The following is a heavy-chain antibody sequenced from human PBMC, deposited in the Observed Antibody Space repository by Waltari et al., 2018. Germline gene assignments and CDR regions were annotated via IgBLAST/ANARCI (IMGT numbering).Heavy chain of an antibody. CDR1: GFTFSSYG. V-gene: IGHV3-30*18. CDR2: ISYDGSNK. Sequence: QVQLVESGGGVVQPGRSLRLSCAASGFTFSSYGMHWVRQAQGRGLAWVAVISYDGSNKYYADAVKGRFTISRDNSKNTLYLQMNSLRAEDTAVYYCAKITGDQSIFDYWGQGTLVTVSS. D-gene: IGHD7-27*01. CDR3: AKITGDQSIFDY. J-gene: IGHJ4*02.